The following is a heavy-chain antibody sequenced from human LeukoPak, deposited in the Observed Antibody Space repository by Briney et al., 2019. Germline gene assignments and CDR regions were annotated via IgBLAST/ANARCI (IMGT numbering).Heavy chain of an antibody. V-gene: IGHV4-34*01. CDR3: ARTRLWPTGTFDY. Sequence: SETLSLTCNTYGGSFSGYYWSWIRQPPGKGLEWIGEINHSGSTNYNPSLKSRVTISLDTPKNQFSLKLTSVTAADTAVYYCARTRLWPTGTFDYWGQGTLVTVSS. CDR2: INHSGST. CDR1: GGSFSGYY. D-gene: IGHD5-18*01. J-gene: IGHJ4*02.